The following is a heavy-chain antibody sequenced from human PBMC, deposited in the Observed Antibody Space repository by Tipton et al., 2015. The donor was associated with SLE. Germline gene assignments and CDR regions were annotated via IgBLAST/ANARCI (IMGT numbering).Heavy chain of an antibody. J-gene: IGHJ6*02. D-gene: IGHD6-13*01. Sequence: TLSLTCTVSGGSISSYYWSWIRQPPGKGLEWIGYIYYSGSTNYNPSLKSRVTISVDTSKNQFSLKLSSVTAADTAVYYCARDGAALIPYYYGMDVWGQGTMVTVSS. CDR1: GGSISSYY. CDR2: IYYSGST. V-gene: IGHV4-4*08. CDR3: ARDGAALIPYYYGMDV.